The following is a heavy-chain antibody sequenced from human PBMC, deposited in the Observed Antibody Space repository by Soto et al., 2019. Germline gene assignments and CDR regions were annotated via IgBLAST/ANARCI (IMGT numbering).Heavy chain of an antibody. CDR3: ARGSVAGTFHYYYYYMDV. D-gene: IGHD6-19*01. Sequence: SETLSLTCAVYGGSFSGYYWTWIRQPPGKGLEWIGEINHNGSTNYNPSLKSRVTISVDTSKNQFSLKLSSVTAADTAVYYCARGSVAGTFHYYYYYMDVWGKGTTVTVS. J-gene: IGHJ6*03. CDR1: GGSFSGYY. V-gene: IGHV4-34*01. CDR2: INHNGST.